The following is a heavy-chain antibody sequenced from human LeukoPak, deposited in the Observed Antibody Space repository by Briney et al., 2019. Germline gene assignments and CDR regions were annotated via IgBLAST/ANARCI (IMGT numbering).Heavy chain of an antibody. CDR1: GGTFSSYA. V-gene: IGHV1-69*13. CDR2: IIPIFGTA. Sequence: SVKVSCKASGGTFSSYAISWVRQAPGQGLEWMGGIIPIFGTANYAQKFQGRVTITSDESTSAAYMELSSLRSEDTAVYYCARDRGYYYDSSGYYSPMGYWGQGTLVTVSS. D-gene: IGHD3-22*01. CDR3: ARDRGYYYDSSGYYSPMGY. J-gene: IGHJ4*02.